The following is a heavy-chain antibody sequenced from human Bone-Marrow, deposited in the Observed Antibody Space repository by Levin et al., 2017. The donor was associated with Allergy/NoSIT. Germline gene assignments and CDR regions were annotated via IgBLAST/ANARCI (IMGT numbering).Heavy chain of an antibody. V-gene: IGHV1-24*01. J-gene: IGHJ5*02. CDR1: GDTLIQSS. D-gene: IGHD6-13*01. CDR2: YDAEEGET. Sequence: GESLKISCKIYGDTLIQSSMHWVRQAPGKGLEWMGGYDAEEGETKYAQEFQGRVIMTDDTSTDTAYMELNRLTSEDTAIYYCATATAAGWLDPWGQGTQVTVSS. CDR3: ATATAAGWLDP.